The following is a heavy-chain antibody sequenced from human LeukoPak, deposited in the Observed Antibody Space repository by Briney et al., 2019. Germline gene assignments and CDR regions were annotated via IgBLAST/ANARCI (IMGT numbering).Heavy chain of an antibody. CDR2: IYHSGST. J-gene: IGHJ3*02. D-gene: IGHD6-13*01. CDR3: ARDPPLWGAAAGAAFDI. CDR1: GYSISSGYY. V-gene: IGHV4-38-2*02. Sequence: PSETLSLTCTVSGYSISSGYYWGWIRQPPGKGLEWIGSIYHSGSTYYNPSLKSRVTISVDTSKNQFSLKLSSVTAADTAVYYCARDPPLWGAAAGAAFDIWGQGTMVTVSS.